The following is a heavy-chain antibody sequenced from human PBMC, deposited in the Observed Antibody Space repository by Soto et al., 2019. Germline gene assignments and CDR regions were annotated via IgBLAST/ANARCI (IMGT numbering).Heavy chain of an antibody. J-gene: IGHJ4*02. Sequence: EVQLLESGGSLVQPGGSLRLSCAASGFTFSTDAMSWVRQAPGKGLEWVSKIINSGGSTYYADSVKGRFTISRDNSKNTLYLQMNSLRAEDTAVYYCATGQQLGYWGQGTLVTVSS. D-gene: IGHD6-13*01. CDR2: IINSGGST. CDR1: GFTFSTDA. CDR3: ATGQQLGY. V-gene: IGHV3-23*01.